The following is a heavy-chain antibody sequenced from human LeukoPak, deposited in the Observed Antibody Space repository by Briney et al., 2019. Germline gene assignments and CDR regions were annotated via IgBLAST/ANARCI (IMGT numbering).Heavy chain of an antibody. CDR2: IFYSGST. J-gene: IGHJ4*02. CDR3: ARYRGAVAGNYFDY. V-gene: IGHV4-39*01. D-gene: IGHD6-19*01. Sequence: SETLSLTCTVSGGSISSSSYYWGWIRQPPGKGLEWIGSIFYSGSTYYNPSLQSRVTISVDTSKNQFSLKLTSVTTTDTAVYYCARYRGAVAGNYFDYWGQGTLVTVSS. CDR1: GGSISSSSYY.